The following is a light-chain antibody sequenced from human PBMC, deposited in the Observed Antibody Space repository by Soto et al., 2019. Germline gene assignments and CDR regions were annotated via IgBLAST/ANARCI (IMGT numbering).Light chain of an antibody. J-gene: IGKJ1*01. CDR1: QNINNN. Sequence: EIVMTQSPATLSESPGERVSLSCRASQNINNNLAWYQQKPGQAPRLLIFGASTRATGIPARFSGSGSGTEFTLTISSLQSEDFAVYYCQQYNNWPPWTFGQGTKVEIK. CDR3: QQYNNWPPWT. CDR2: GAS. V-gene: IGKV3-15*01.